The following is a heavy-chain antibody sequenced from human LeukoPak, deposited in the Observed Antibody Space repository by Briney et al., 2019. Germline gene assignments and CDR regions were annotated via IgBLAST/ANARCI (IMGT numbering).Heavy chain of an antibody. CDR2: IKSKSDGGTT. D-gene: IGHD1-26*01. Sequence: GGSLRLSCAASGFTFTNAWMSWVRQAPGKGLEWVGRIKSKSDGGTTDYAAPVKGRFTISRDDSKNTLFVQMNSLKTEDTALYFCTTAGASSGSRHIDYWGQGTLVTVSS. CDR1: GFTFTNAW. J-gene: IGHJ4*02. CDR3: TTAGASSGSRHIDY. V-gene: IGHV3-15*01.